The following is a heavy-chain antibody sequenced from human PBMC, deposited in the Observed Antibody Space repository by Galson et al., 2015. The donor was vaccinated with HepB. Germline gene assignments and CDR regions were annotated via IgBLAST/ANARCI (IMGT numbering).Heavy chain of an antibody. D-gene: IGHD2-15*01. Sequence: SVKVSCKASGGTFSSYAISWVRQAPGQGLEWMGGIIPIFGTANYAQKFQGRVTITADESTSTAYMELSSPRSEDTAVYYCARGQGAGVVVAASYYYYYGMDVWGQGTTVTVSS. V-gene: IGHV1-69*13. CDR2: IIPIFGTA. CDR1: GGTFSSYA. J-gene: IGHJ6*02. CDR3: ARGQGAGVVVAASYYYYYGMDV.